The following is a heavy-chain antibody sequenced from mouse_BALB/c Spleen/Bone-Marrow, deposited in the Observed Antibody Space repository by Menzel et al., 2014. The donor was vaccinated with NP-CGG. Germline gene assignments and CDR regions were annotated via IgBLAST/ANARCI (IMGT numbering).Heavy chain of an antibody. J-gene: IGHJ3*01. CDR3: ARDYSYDAGFAWFVY. CDR2: INPSNGRT. D-gene: IGHD2-12*01. CDR1: GYTFTSYW. Sequence: VQVVESGAELVKPGASVKLSCKASGYTFTSYWMHWVKQRPGQGLEWIGEINPSNGRTNYNEKFKSKATLTVDKSSSTAYVQLSSLTSEDSAVYYCARDYSYDAGFAWFVYWGQGTLVTVSA. V-gene: IGHV1S81*02.